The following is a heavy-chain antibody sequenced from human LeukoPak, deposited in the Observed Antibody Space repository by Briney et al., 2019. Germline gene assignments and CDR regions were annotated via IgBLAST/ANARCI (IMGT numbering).Heavy chain of an antibody. CDR1: GGSISSYY. CDR3: ARSELLWFGGVNSGFDY. J-gene: IGHJ4*02. V-gene: IGHV4-59*01. Sequence: PSETLSLTCTVSGGSISSYYWSWIRQPPGKGLEWIGYVYYSGSTNYNPSLKSRVTISVDTSKNQFSLKLSSVTAADTAVYYCARSELLWFGGVNSGFDYWGQGTLITVSS. CDR2: VYYSGST. D-gene: IGHD3-10*01.